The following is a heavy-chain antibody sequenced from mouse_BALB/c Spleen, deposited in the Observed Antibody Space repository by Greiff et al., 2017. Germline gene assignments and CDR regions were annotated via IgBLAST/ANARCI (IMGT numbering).Heavy chain of an antibody. J-gene: IGHJ1*01. CDR3: ASLWDPDWYFDV. V-gene: IGHV3-2*02. CDR2: ISYSGST. D-gene: IGHD4-1*01. Sequence: EVQLQQSGPGLVKPSQSLSLTCTVTGYSITSDYAWNWIRQFPGNKLEWMGYISYSGSTSYNPSLKSRISITRDTSKNQFFLQLNSVTTEDTATYYCASLWDPDWYFDVWGAGTTVTVSS. CDR1: GYSITSDYA.